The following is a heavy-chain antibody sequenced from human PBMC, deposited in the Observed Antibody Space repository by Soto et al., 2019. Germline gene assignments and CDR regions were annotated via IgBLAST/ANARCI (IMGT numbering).Heavy chain of an antibody. V-gene: IGHV4-59*11. CDR3: ARGLSWSPYFES. J-gene: IGHJ4*02. CDR2: LYYSGIT. D-gene: IGHD3-3*01. Sequence: QVQLQESGPGLVKPSETLSLTCTVSGASISTQSWNWIRQAPGKGLEWIGYLYYSGITNYNPSLKSRVTISADTSKNQVSLKLTSVTAADTAVYFCARGLSWSPYFESWGQGILVTVSS. CDR1: GASISTQS.